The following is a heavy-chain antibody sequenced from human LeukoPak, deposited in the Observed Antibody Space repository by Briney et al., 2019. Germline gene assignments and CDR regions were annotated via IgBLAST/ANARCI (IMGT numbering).Heavy chain of an antibody. Sequence: SQTLSLTCTVSGGSISSGGYYWSWIRQHPGKGLEWIGYIYYSGSTYYNPSLKSRVTISVDTSKNQFSLKLSSVTAADTAVYYCARCLPAAYNWFDPWGQGTLVTVSS. CDR1: GGSISSGGYY. CDR2: IYYSGST. V-gene: IGHV4-31*03. J-gene: IGHJ5*02. D-gene: IGHD2-2*01. CDR3: ARCLPAAYNWFDP.